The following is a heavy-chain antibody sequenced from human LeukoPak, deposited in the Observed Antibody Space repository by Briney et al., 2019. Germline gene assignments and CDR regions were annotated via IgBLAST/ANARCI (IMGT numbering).Heavy chain of an antibody. CDR2: IVVVGGST. J-gene: IGHJ6*02. CDR1: GFIFSSYA. V-gene: IGHV3-23*01. Sequence: GGSLRLSCATSGFIFSSYAMSWVRRAPGKGLEGVPVIVVVGGSTYYADSVKGRFTISRDNSKNTLYLQMNSLRAEDTAVYYCAKCRGPFRGSYYGLYYYYGMDVWGQGTTVTVSS. D-gene: IGHD3-10*01. CDR3: AKCRGPFRGSYYGLYYYYGMDV.